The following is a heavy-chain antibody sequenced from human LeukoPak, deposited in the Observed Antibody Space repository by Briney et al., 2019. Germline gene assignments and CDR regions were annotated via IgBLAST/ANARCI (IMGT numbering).Heavy chain of an antibody. CDR1: GFTFTNYS. D-gene: IGHD4-23*01. V-gene: IGHV3-30-3*02. J-gene: IGHJ4*02. Sequence: GGFLRLSCAASGFTFTNYSIHWVRHAPCKGLEWVAVVSSDETTKFYADSVKGQFTISRDNSKNTVYLQMDSLRTEDTAVYYCVKKGGNNGRYDYFDYWGQGTLVTVSS. CDR2: VSSDETTK. CDR3: VKKGGNNGRYDYFDY.